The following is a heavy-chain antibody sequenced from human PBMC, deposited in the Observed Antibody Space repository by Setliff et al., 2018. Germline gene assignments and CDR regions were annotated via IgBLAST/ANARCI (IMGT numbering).Heavy chain of an antibody. D-gene: IGHD2-8*02. J-gene: IGHJ4*02. Sequence: PGESLKISCKGSGYSYTSYWIGWVRQMPGKGLEWMGIIYPGDSDTRYSPSFQGQVTISADKSTNTAYLQWGSLKPSDTAFYYCARDFRTRVQGYFDFWGQGTLVTVSS. CDR3: ARDFRTRVQGYFDF. CDR2: IYPGDSDT. V-gene: IGHV5-51*01. CDR1: GYSYTSYW.